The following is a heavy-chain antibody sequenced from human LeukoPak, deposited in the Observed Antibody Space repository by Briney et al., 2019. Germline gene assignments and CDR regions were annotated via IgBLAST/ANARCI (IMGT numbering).Heavy chain of an antibody. CDR3: ARHSGSYLYYGTDV. Sequence: SETLSLTCTVSGGSISSYYWSWIRQPPGKGLEWIGSIYYSGSTYYSPSLKSRVTISVDTSKKQFSLKLSFVTAADTAVYYCARHSGSYLYYGTDVWGQGTTVTVSS. V-gene: IGHV4-59*08. D-gene: IGHD1-26*01. CDR2: IYYSGST. J-gene: IGHJ6*02. CDR1: GGSISSYY.